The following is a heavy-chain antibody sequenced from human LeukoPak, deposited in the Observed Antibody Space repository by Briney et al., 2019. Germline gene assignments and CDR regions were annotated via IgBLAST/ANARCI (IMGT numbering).Heavy chain of an antibody. CDR2: ISSSSSYI. Sequence: GGSLRLSCAASGFTFSSYSMNWVRQAPGKGLEWVSSISSSSSYIYYADSGKGRFTISRDNAKNSLYLQMNSLRAEDTAVYYCARVQPEFEWELLGIVDYWGQGTLVTVSS. CDR1: GFTFSSYS. J-gene: IGHJ4*02. CDR3: ARVQPEFEWELLGIVDY. V-gene: IGHV3-21*01. D-gene: IGHD1-26*01.